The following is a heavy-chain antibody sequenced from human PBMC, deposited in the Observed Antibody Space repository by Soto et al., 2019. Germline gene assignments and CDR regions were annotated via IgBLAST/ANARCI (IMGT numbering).Heavy chain of an antibody. CDR2: INHSGST. V-gene: IGHV4-34*01. J-gene: IGHJ5*02. Sequence: SETLSLTCAVYGGSFSGYYWSWIRQPPGKGLEWIGEINHSGSTNYNPSLKSRVTISVDTSKNQFSLKLSSVTAADTAVYYCARASMVRGVIMGWFDPWGQGTLVTVSS. D-gene: IGHD3-10*01. CDR3: ARASMVRGVIMGWFDP. CDR1: GGSFSGYY.